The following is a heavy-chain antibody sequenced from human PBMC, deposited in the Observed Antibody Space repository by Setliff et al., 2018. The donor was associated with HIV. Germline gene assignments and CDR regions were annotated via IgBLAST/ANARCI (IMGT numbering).Heavy chain of an antibody. D-gene: IGHD2-2*01. CDR3: ARQPGRAAMGRENYYYYYMDV. Sequence: LGESLKISCTGSGYSFTNYWIGWVRQMPGKGLEWMGIIFPGDSDTRYSPSFQGQVTISADTSISTAYLQWRSLKAPDTAMYYCARQPGRAAMGRENYYYYYMDVWGKGTTVTVSS. CDR2: IFPGDSDT. J-gene: IGHJ6*03. V-gene: IGHV5-51*01. CDR1: GYSFTNYW.